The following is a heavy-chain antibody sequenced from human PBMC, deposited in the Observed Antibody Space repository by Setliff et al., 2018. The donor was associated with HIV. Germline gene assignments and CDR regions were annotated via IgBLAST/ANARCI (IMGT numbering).Heavy chain of an antibody. Sequence: SETLSLTCTVSGGSISSYHWNWIRQPPGKGLEWIGYIYYTGNTNYNPSLKSRIAILLDTSKNQFSLKLSSVTAADTAVYYCARSRGTQQEEYYFDYWGPGTLVTVSS. CDR3: ARSRGTQQEEYYFDY. CDR1: GGSISSYH. V-gene: IGHV4-59*08. CDR2: IYYTGNT. D-gene: IGHD5-12*01. J-gene: IGHJ4*02.